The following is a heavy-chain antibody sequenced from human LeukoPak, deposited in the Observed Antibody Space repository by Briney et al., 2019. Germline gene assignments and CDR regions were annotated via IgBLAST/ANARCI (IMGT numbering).Heavy chain of an antibody. CDR2: IKQDGSEK. CDR3: ARYCSGGRCRGGDHAFDI. Sequence: GGSLRLSCAASGFTFSSYWMSWVRQAPGKGLEWVANIKQDGSEKYYVDSVKGRFTISRENAKNSLYLQMNIMRAEDTAVYYCARYCSGGRCRGGDHAFDIWGQGTMVTVSS. J-gene: IGHJ3*02. D-gene: IGHD2-15*01. CDR1: GFTFSSYW. V-gene: IGHV3-7*01.